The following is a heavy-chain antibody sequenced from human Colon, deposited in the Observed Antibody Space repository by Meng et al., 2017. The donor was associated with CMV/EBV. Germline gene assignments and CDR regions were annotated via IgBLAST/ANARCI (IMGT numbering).Heavy chain of an antibody. V-gene: IGHV4-59*01. CDR2: VYYNGNT. D-gene: IGHD3-3*01. CDR3: ARGSGQYTGHDWYFDL. CDR1: GASISGYY. J-gene: IGHJ2*01. Sequence: GSLRLSCTVAGASISGYYWSWIRQPPGKGLEWIGNVYYNGNTNNSPSLKSRLAISVDPSKNQFSLRPTSVTSADTAVYFCARGSGQYTGHDWYFDLWGRGTLVTVSS.